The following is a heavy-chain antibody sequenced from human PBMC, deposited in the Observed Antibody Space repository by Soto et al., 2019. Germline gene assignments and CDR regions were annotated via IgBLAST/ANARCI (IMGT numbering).Heavy chain of an antibody. Sequence: GLCLRLSCSPSVFTFSSYGMHCVLPSPGKGLEWVAVISYDGSNKYYADSVKGRFTISRDNSKNTLYLQMNSLRAEDTAVYYCAKDLHTVGVSHFEYWGQGTLVTVSS. CDR1: VFTFSSYG. CDR2: ISYDGSNK. V-gene: IGHV3-30*18. D-gene: IGHD2-15*01. J-gene: IGHJ4*02. CDR3: AKDLHTVGVSHFEY.